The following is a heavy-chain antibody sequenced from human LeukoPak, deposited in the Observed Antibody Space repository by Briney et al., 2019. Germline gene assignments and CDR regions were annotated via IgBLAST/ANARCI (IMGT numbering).Heavy chain of an antibody. CDR2: ISGSGGST. Sequence: GGSLRLSCAASGFTFTSYVMSWVRQAPGKGLEWVSDISGSGGSTYYADSVKGRFTISRDNSKSTLYLQMNSLRAEDTAVYYCAKKGDNYDYGMDVWGQGTTVTVSS. CDR3: AKKGDNYDYGMDV. V-gene: IGHV3-23*01. D-gene: IGHD2-21*02. CDR1: GFTFTSYV. J-gene: IGHJ6*02.